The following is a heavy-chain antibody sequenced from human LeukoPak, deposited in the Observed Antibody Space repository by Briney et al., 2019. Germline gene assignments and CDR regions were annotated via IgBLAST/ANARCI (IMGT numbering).Heavy chain of an antibody. D-gene: IGHD3-22*01. CDR3: ARSYDSSASGFDY. J-gene: IGHJ4*02. V-gene: IGHV4-31*03. CDR2: IYYSGST. CDR1: GGSISSGGYY. Sequence: RPSETLSLTCTVSGGSISSGGYYWSWIRQHPGKGLEWIGYIYYSGSTYYNPSLKSRVTISVDTSKNHFSLTLSSVTAADTAVYYCARSYDSSASGFDYWGQGTLVTVSP.